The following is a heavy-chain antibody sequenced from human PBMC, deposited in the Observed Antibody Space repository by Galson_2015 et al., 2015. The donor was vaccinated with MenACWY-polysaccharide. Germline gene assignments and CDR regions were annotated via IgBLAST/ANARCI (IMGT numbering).Heavy chain of an antibody. D-gene: IGHD1-14*01. J-gene: IGHJ4*02. CDR3: SRNRARVAVIPECYFHY. Sequence: QSGAEVKKPGESLKISCRGSGYRFSDYWIAWVRQMPGRGPEWMGIIYSGDSSTKYGPSFQGQVTISADKSRSTVYLQWSSLKASVTAMYACSRNRARVAVIPECYFHYWGQGTLVTVSS. CDR2: IYSGDSST. CDR1: GYRFSDYW. V-gene: IGHV5-51*01.